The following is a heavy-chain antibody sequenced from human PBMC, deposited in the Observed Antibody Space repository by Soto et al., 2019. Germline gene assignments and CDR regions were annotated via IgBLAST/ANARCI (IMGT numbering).Heavy chain of an antibody. J-gene: IGHJ5*02. Sequence: QITLKESGPTLVKPTQTLTLTCTFSGFSLSTSGVGVGWIRQPPGKALEWLALIYWDDDKRYSPSLKSRLTIPKDTSKNQVVLTMTNMDPVDTATYYCAHSMILGYCSGGSCYSRWFDPWGQGTLVTVSS. D-gene: IGHD2-15*01. CDR3: AHSMILGYCSGGSCYSRWFDP. CDR2: IYWDDDK. CDR1: GFSLSTSGVG. V-gene: IGHV2-5*02.